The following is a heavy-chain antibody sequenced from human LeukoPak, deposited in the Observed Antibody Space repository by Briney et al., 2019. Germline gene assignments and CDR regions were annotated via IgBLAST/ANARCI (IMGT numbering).Heavy chain of an antibody. V-gene: IGHV3-23*01. Sequence: GGSLRLSCAGSGFTFSRHGMSWVRQAPGKGLEWVSAISGSGGSTYYADSVKGRFTISRDNSKNTLYLQMNSLRVEDTAVYYCLRGDRRDYWGQGTLVTVSS. CDR2: ISGSGGST. CDR3: LRGDRRDY. CDR1: GFTFSRHG. J-gene: IGHJ4*02.